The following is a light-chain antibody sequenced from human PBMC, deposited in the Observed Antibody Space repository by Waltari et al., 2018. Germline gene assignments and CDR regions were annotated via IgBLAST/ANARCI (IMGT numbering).Light chain of an antibody. Sequence: DIVLTQSTATLSLSPGERATHSCRASQSVSNSLAWYQQKPGQAPRLLIYGASYRATGIPDRFSGSGSGTDFTLTISSLEPEDFAIYYCQQYSNWPLTFGGGTKVEIK. CDR1: QSVSNS. J-gene: IGKJ4*01. CDR3: QQYSNWPLT. V-gene: IGKV3-15*01. CDR2: GAS.